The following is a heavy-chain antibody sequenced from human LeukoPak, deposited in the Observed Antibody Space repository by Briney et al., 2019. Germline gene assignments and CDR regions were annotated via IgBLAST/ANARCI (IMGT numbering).Heavy chain of an antibody. V-gene: IGHV3-30*01. J-gene: IGHJ3*02. Sequence: GRSLRLSCAASGFTFNAYAMHRVRQPPGKVLEWVAVISYDGSNKYYADSVKSRFTISGDKSKDTLYLQMNSLRPEDTAVYYCARGPGPIAGAKNPFDIWGQGTMVTVSS. CDR1: GFTFNAYA. CDR2: ISYDGSNK. CDR3: ARGPGPIAGAKNPFDI. D-gene: IGHD1-26*01.